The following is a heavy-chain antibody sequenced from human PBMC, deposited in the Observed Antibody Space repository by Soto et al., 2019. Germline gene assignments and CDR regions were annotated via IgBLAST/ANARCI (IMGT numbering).Heavy chain of an antibody. CDR1: GNSVSSNSAA. CDR3: ARDRVGDGYNDY. CDR2: TYYRSKWYN. J-gene: IGHJ4*02. D-gene: IGHD5-12*01. V-gene: IGHV6-1*01. Sequence: SQTLSLTCAISGNSVSSNSAASSWIRHSPSRGLEWLGRTYYRSKWYNNYAVSVKSRITINPDTSKNQFSLQLNSGTPGDTAVYYCARDRVGDGYNDYWGQGTLVTVSS.